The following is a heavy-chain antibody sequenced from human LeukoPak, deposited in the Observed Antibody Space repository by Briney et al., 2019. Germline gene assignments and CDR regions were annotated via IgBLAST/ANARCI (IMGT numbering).Heavy chain of an antibody. Sequence: GESLKISCRGSGYSFATYWIGWVRQMPGKGLEWMGIIYPGDSDSRYSPSFQGLVTMSVDKSISTAYLQWSSLKASDTAMYYCARHLVVAGENWFDPWGQGTLVTVSS. V-gene: IGHV5-51*01. J-gene: IGHJ5*02. CDR1: GYSFATYW. D-gene: IGHD6-19*01. CDR2: IYPGDSDS. CDR3: ARHLVVAGENWFDP.